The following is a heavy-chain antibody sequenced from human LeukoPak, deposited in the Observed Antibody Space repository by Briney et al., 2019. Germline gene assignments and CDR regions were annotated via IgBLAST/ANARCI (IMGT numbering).Heavy chain of an antibody. D-gene: IGHD3-16*01. J-gene: IGHJ6*02. V-gene: IGHV3-21*01. CDR1: GFTFSSYS. CDR3: ARVNTNYYVPVNYGMDV. CDR2: ISSSSSYI. Sequence: GGSLRLSCAASGFTFSSYSMNWVRQAPGKGLEWVSSISSSSSYIYYADSVKGRFTISRDNAKNSLYLQMNSLRAEDTAVYYCARVNTNYYVPVNYGMDVWGQGTTVTVSS.